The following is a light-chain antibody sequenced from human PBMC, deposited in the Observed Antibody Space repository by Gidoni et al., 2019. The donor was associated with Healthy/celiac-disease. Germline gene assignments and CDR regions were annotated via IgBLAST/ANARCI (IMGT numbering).Light chain of an antibody. V-gene: IGKV3-20*01. Sequence: ELVLTQSPGTLSLSPGERATLSCRASQSVSSSYLAWYQQKPGQAPRLLIYGASSRATGIPDRLSGSGSGTDFTLTISRLEPEDFAVYYCQQYGNPEITFGPGTKVDIK. CDR2: GAS. CDR1: QSVSSSY. J-gene: IGKJ3*01. CDR3: QQYGNPEIT.